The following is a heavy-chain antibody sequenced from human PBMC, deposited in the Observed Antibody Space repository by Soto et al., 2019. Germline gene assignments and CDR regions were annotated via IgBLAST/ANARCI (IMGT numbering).Heavy chain of an antibody. Sequence: PXETLCLTCSVAGGSISSGGYSWSWIRQPPGKGLEWIGYIYHSGSTYYNPSLKSRVTISVDRSKNQFSLKLSSVTAADTAVYYCARGVSTVPYFEDWGQGTLVTVSS. V-gene: IGHV4-30-2*01. D-gene: IGHD4-17*01. CDR1: GGSISSGGYS. CDR3: ARGVSTVPYFED. CDR2: IYHSGST. J-gene: IGHJ4*02.